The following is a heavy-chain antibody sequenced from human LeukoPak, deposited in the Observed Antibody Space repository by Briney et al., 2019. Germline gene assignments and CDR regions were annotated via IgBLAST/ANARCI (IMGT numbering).Heavy chain of an antibody. D-gene: IGHD2-15*01. CDR1: GGSISSCL. CDR2: IYYTGST. J-gene: IGHJ4*02. CDR3: ARMGPDCSGGSCYSEAY. Sequence: SETLSLTCTVSGGSISSCLWSWIRQPPGKGLEWIGYIYYTGSTNYNPSLKSRLTISVDTSKNQFSLKLSSVTAADTAVYYCARMGPDCSGGSCYSEAYWGQGTLVTVSS. V-gene: IGHV4-59*08.